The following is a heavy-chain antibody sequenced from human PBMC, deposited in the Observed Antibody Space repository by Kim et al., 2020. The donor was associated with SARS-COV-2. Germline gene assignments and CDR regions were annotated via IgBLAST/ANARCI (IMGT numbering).Heavy chain of an antibody. CDR1: GFTFSSYA. CDR2: ISGSGGST. CDR3: AKDGVGANPYNWFDP. D-gene: IGHD1-26*01. Sequence: GGSLRLSCAASGFTFSSYAMSWVRQAPGKGLEWVSAISGSGGSTYYADSVKGRFTISRDNSKNTLYLQMNSLRAEDTAVYYCAKDGVGANPYNWFDPWDQGTLVTVSS. J-gene: IGHJ5*02. V-gene: IGHV3-23*01.